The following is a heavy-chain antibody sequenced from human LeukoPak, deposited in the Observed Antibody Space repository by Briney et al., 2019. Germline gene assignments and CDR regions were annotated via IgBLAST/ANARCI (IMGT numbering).Heavy chain of an antibody. CDR3: ARAMRSGYDY. Sequence: PGGSLRLSCAASGFTFSSYGVNWVRQAPGKRLEWVSYISSSSDSIYYADSVKGRFTISRDNAENSLYLQMNSLRDEDTAVYYCARAMRSGYDYWGQGTLVTVSS. J-gene: IGHJ4*02. CDR2: ISSSSDSI. CDR1: GFTFSSYG. V-gene: IGHV3-48*02. D-gene: IGHD5-12*01.